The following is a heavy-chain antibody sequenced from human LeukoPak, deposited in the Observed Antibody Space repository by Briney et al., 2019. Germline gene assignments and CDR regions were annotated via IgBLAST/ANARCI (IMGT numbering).Heavy chain of an antibody. CDR2: IYTSGST. Sequence: PSETLSLTCTVSGGSISSYYWSWIRQPAGKGLEWIGRIYTSGSTNYNPSLKSRVTMSVDTSKNQFSLKLSSVTAADTAVYYCASGYSYGPRDYYGMDVWGQGTTVTVSS. CDR1: GGSISSYY. J-gene: IGHJ6*02. V-gene: IGHV4-4*07. D-gene: IGHD5-18*01. CDR3: ASGYSYGPRDYYGMDV.